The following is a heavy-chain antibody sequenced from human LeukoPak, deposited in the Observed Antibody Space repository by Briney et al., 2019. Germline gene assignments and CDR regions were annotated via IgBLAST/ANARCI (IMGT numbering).Heavy chain of an antibody. CDR1: GFTFSSYA. CDR3: AKASVLMVYAILGVYYFDY. Sequence: GGSLRLSCAASGFTFSSYAKSWVRQAPGKGLEWVSAISGSGGSTYYADSVKGRFTISRDNSKNTLYLQMSSLRAEDTAVYYCAKASVLMVYAILGVYYFDYWGQGTLVTVSS. D-gene: IGHD2-8*01. CDR2: ISGSGGST. J-gene: IGHJ4*02. V-gene: IGHV3-23*01.